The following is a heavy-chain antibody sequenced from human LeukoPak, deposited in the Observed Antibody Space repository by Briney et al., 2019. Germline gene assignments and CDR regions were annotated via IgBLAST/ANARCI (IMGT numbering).Heavy chain of an antibody. CDR1: GFTFSNYA. D-gene: IGHD3-9*01. CDR3: VIWGDYDVLTGYYVPDY. V-gene: IGHV3-23*01. CDR2: ITGSGTST. J-gene: IGHJ4*02. Sequence: PRGSLRLSSVASGFTFSNYALSWVRQAPGKGLEWVSAITGSGTSTYYADSLKGRFTISRDNSKNTVFLQMNSLRHEDTAIYYCVIWGDYDVLTGYYVPDYWGQGTLVTVSS.